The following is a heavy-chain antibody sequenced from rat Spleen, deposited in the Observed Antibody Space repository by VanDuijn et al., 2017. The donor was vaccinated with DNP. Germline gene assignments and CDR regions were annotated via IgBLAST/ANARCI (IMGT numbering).Heavy chain of an antibody. D-gene: IGHD1-12*02. J-gene: IGHJ2*01. CDR2: ISYEGSNT. Sequence: EVQLVESGGGLVQPGRSLKLSCAASGFSFSDYYMAWVRQAPKKGLELVAYISYEGSNTYCGDSVKGRFTISRDNAKSTLYLQMNSLRSEDTATYYCARHVGGSYYYPDYWGQGVMVTVSS. V-gene: IGHV5-22*01. CDR3: ARHVGGSYYYPDY. CDR1: GFSFSDYY.